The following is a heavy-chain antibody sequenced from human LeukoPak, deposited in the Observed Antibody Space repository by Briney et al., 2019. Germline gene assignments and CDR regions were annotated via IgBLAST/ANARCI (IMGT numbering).Heavy chain of an antibody. Sequence: GASVKVSRKASGGTFSRHTISWVRQAPGQGLEWVGGIIPNFGTPHLAQNFQDRVTITAGESTSTVYMEMRSLTSEDTAIFYCATRDADYEYYFDYWGQGTLVTVSS. V-gene: IGHV1-69*13. CDR1: GGTFSRHT. J-gene: IGHJ4*02. CDR3: ATRDADYEYYFDY. CDR2: IIPNFGTP. D-gene: IGHD4-17*01.